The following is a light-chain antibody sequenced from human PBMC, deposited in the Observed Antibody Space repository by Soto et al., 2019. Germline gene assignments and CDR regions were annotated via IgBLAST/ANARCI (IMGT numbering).Light chain of an antibody. CDR3: QQYGISPT. CDR2: DVS. Sequence: EMVLTQSPGTLSLSPGERATLSCRSSHSVTSNYLAWYQQKPGQAPRLLIYDVSSRATGIPDRFSGSGSGTHFTLTISRLEPVDFAVYYCQQYGISPTFGQGTKVEIK. V-gene: IGKV3-20*01. J-gene: IGKJ1*01. CDR1: HSVTSNY.